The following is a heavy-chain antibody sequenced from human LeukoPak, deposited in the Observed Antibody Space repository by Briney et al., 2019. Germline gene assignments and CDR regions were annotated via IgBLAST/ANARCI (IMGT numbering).Heavy chain of an antibody. D-gene: IGHD6-19*01. J-gene: IGHJ4*02. CDR3: ARGGIAVAGNFDY. CDR2: INHSGST. Sequence: SETLSLTCAVYGGSFSGYYWSWIRQPPGKGLEWIGEINHSGSTNYNPSLKSRVTISVDTSKNQFSLKLSSVTAADTAVYYCARGGIAVAGNFDYWGQGTLVTVSS. V-gene: IGHV4-34*01. CDR1: GGSFSGYY.